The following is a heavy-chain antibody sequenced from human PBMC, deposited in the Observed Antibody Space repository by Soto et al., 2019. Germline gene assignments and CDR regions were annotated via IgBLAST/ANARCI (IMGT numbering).Heavy chain of an antibody. J-gene: IGHJ5*02. CDR3: ARVVPGAEAWFGP. CDR1: GYTFSNYG. CDR2: ISLYSDGT. D-gene: IGHD2-2*01. V-gene: IGHV1-18*01. Sequence: SVKVSCTTSGYTFSNYGITWVRQAPGQPLEWLGWISLYSDGTNYAQKFQGRVSMTTDTSTTTAYMELRSLRSDDTAVYYCARVVPGAEAWFGPWGQGTLVTVSS.